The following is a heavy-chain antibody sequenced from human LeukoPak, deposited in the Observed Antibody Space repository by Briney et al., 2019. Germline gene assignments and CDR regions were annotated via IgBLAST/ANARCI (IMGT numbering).Heavy chain of an antibody. D-gene: IGHD7-27*01. J-gene: IGHJ5*02. CDR2: IYYSGST. CDR1: GGSISSSSYY. CDR3: ARAYRPLGTSGGFDP. Sequence: PSETLSLTCTVSGGSISSSSYYWGWIRQPPGKGLEWIGSIYYSGSTYYNPSLKSRVTISVDTSKNQFSLKLSSVTAADTAVYYCARAYRPLGTSGGFDPWGQGTLVTVSS. V-gene: IGHV4-39*07.